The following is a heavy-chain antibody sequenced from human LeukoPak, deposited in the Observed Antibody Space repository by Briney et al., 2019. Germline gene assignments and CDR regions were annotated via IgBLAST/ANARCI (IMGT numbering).Heavy chain of an antibody. J-gene: IGHJ4*02. D-gene: IGHD3-16*01. CDR3: TREDYGVDS. CDR2: IKQDGSEN. CDR1: GFTFSGFW. Sequence: GGSLRLSCAASGFTFSGFWMSLVRQAPGNGLEWVANIKQDGSENYYVDSVKGRFIISRDNARNSLYLQMNSLRAEDTAMYYCTREDYGVDSWGQGTLVTVAS. V-gene: IGHV3-7*01.